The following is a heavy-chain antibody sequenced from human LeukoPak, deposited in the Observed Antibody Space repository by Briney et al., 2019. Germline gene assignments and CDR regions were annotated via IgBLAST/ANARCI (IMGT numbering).Heavy chain of an antibody. J-gene: IGHJ4*02. V-gene: IGHV3-7*01. Sequence: LSGGSLRLSCAASGFTFSNYWMTWVRQAPGKGLEWVANIKQDGSQKYYVDSVKGRFTISRDNAKNSLYLQINSLRAEDTAVYYCARDPGPFCDTTSCYIEYWGQGTLVTVSS. CDR1: GFTFSNYW. CDR3: ARDPGPFCDTTSCYIEY. D-gene: IGHD2-2*02. CDR2: IKQDGSQK.